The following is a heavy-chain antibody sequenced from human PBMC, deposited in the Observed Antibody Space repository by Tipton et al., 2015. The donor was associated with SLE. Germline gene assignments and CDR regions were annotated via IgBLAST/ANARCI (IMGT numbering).Heavy chain of an antibody. CDR2: MNIDGTTT. J-gene: IGHJ4*02. Sequence: VQLVQSGGGLVQPGGSLRLSCAASGFTFSNYWMHWVRQAPGKGLVWVARMNIDGTTTTYADSVKGRFTISRDNSNNSLFLQMNSLRAEDSGLHYCAKDLSSPEYGDYWHYFDHWGQGALVTVSS. CDR3: AKDLSSPEYGDYWHYFDH. D-gene: IGHD4-17*01. V-gene: IGHV3-74*01. CDR1: GFTFSNYW.